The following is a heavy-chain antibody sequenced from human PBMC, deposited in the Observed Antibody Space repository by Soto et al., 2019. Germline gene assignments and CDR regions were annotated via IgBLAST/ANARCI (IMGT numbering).Heavy chain of an antibody. D-gene: IGHD2-15*01. Sequence: QVQLVESGGGVVQPGRSLRLSCAASGFTFSSYAMHWVRQAPGKGLEWVAVISYDGSNKYYADSVKGRFTISRDNSRNTLYLQMNGRRAEDTAVYYCARGQGYCSGGRFYPNPVYFDLWVRGTLVTVSS. V-gene: IGHV3-30-3*01. CDR2: ISYDGSNK. CDR3: ARGQGYCSGGRFYPNPVYFDL. CDR1: GFTFSSYA. J-gene: IGHJ2*01.